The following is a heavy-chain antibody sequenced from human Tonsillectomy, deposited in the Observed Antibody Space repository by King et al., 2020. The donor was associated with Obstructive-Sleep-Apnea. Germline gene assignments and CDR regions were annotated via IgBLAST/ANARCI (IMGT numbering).Heavy chain of an antibody. V-gene: IGHV1-3*01. D-gene: IGHD2-15*01. J-gene: IGHJ4*02. Sequence: QLVQSGAEVKKPGASVKVSCKASGYTFTSYAMHWVRQAPGQRLEWMGWINAGNGNTKYSQKFQGRVTITRDTSASTAYMELSSLRSEDTAVYYCARVRSVAGTLLTYGYWGQGTLVTVSS. CDR1: GYTFTSYA. CDR3: ARVRSVAGTLLTYGY. CDR2: INAGNGNT.